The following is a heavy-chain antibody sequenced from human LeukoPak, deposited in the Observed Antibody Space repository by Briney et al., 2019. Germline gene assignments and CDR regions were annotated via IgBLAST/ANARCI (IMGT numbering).Heavy chain of an antibody. CDR3: ARDYPIVVVANWFDP. CDR1: GYTFTSHG. CDR2: ISAYNGNT. D-gene: IGHD2-15*01. Sequence: ASVKVSCKASGYTFTSHGISWVRQAPGQGLEWMGWISAYNGNTNYAQKLQGRVTMTTDTSTSTAYMELRSLRSDDTAVYYCARDYPIVVVANWFDPWGQGTLVTVSS. V-gene: IGHV1-18*01. J-gene: IGHJ5*02.